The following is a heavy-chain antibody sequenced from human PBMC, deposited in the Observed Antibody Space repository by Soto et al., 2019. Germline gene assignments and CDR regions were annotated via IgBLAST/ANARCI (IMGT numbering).Heavy chain of an antibody. J-gene: IGHJ6*02. V-gene: IGHV1-8*01. CDR3: ARERRLGIDGMDG. D-gene: IGHD7-27*01. Sequence: QVQLVQSGAEVKKPGASVKVSCKASGYTFTSDDINWVRQATGQGLEWMGWMNRNSGNTGYAQKFQGRVTRTWNTSISTAYMELSSLRSEDTVVYYCARERRLGIDGMDGWGRGTTVTVSS. CDR2: MNRNSGNT. CDR1: GYTFTSDD.